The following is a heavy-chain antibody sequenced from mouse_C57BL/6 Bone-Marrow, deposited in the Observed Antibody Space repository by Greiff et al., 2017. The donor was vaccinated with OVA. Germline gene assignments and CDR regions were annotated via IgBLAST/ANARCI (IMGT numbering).Heavy chain of an antibody. CDR3: TTYRY. J-gene: IGHJ2*01. CDR1: GFNIKDDY. Sequence: VQLQQSGAELVRPGASVKLSCTASGFNIKDDYMHWVKERPEQGLEWIGWIDPENGDTEYASKFQGKATITADTYSKTVYLHLSSLTSEDTAVYYGTTYRYWGQGNTLTVSS. CDR2: IDPENGDT. V-gene: IGHV14-4*01.